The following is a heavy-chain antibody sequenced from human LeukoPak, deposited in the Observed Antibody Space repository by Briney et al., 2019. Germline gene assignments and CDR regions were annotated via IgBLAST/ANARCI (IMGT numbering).Heavy chain of an antibody. V-gene: IGHV4-59*03. CDR3: ARGGVLPRAFDA. Sequence: SETLSLTCTVSNGSISYYYWSWIRQSPGKGLEWIAYIFHRGSTDYNPSLKSRLTISVDTSKNQFSLKMNSVTAADTAVYFCARGGVLPRAFDAWGQGTLVTVSS. CDR1: NGSISYYY. D-gene: IGHD3-16*01. J-gene: IGHJ5*02. CDR2: IFHRGST.